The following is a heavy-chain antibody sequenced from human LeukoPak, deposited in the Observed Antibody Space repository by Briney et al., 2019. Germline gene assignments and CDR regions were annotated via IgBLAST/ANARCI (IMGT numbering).Heavy chain of an antibody. J-gene: IGHJ4*02. CDR2: ISWNSGSI. CDR3: AILTAMAPPTGY. D-gene: IGHD5-18*01. V-gene: IGHV3-9*01. CDR1: GFTFDDYA. Sequence: GGSLRLSCAASGFTFDDYAMHWVRQAPGKGLERVSGISWNSGSIGYADSVKGRFTISRDNAKNSLYLQMNSLRAEDTALYYCAILTAMAPPTGYWGQGTLVTVSS.